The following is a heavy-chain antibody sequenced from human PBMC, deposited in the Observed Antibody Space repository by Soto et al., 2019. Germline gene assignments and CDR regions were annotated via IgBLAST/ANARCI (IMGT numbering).Heavy chain of an antibody. CDR1: GYTFTSQW. CDR2: IFPGDSDT. J-gene: IGHJ4*02. Sequence: PGESLKISCKGSGYTFTSQWMAWVRQMPGKGLEWMGMIFPGDSDTRYSPSFQGQVTISADKSISTAYLQWSSLKASDTAMYFGARHGAFFDYWGQGTLVTVSS. CDR3: ARHGAFFDY. D-gene: IGHD3-16*01. V-gene: IGHV5-51*01.